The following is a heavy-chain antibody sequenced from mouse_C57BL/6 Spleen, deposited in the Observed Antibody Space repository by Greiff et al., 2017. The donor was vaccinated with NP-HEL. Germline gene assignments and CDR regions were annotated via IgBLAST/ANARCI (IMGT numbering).Heavy chain of an antibody. V-gene: IGHV5-17*01. Sequence: EVQLVESGGGLVKPGGSLKLSCAASGFTFSDYGMHWVRQAPEKGLEWVAYISSGSSTIYYADTVKGRFTISRDNAKNTLFLQMTSLRSEDTAMYDCARPPMVTTEAWCAYWGQGTLVTVSA. CDR1: GFTFSDYG. CDR3: ARPPMVTTEAWCAY. D-gene: IGHD2-9*01. J-gene: IGHJ3*01. CDR2: ISSGSSTI.